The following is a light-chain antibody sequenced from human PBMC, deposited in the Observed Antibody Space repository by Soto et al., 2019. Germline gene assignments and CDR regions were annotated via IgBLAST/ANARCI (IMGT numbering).Light chain of an antibody. V-gene: IGKV1-27*01. CDR2: AAS. J-gene: IGKJ4*01. CDR3: QKYNSAPLT. CDR1: QGIGAY. Sequence: DIQMTQSPSSVSASLGDRVTITCRASQGIGAYLAWFQQKPGNVPKLLIYAASTLQSGVPSRFSGSGSGTDVTLTISSLQPEDVATYYCQKYNSAPLTFGGGTKVEIK.